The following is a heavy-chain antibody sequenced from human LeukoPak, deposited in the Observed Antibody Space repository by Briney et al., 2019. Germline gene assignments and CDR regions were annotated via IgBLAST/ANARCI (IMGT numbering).Heavy chain of an antibody. CDR2: ISGSGGSA. CDR1: GFTFSSYA. Sequence: GGSLRLSCAASGFTFSSYAMSWVRQAPGKGLEWVSAISGSGGSAYYADSVKGRFTISRDNSKNTLYLQMNSLRAEDTAVYYCANSLARGTYNWFDPWGQGTLVTVSS. V-gene: IGHV3-23*01. J-gene: IGHJ5*02. CDR3: ANSLARGTYNWFDP.